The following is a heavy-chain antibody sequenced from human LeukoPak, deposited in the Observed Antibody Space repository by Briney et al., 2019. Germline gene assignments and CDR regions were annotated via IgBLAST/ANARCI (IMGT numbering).Heavy chain of an antibody. J-gene: IGHJ5*02. V-gene: IGHV4-4*07. D-gene: IGHD6-19*01. CDR3: ARTRMAGTGGWFDP. CDR1: GGSISSYY. CDR2: IYTSGST. Sequence: SETPSLTCTVSGGSISSYYWSWIRQPAGKGLEWIGRIYTSGSTNYNPSLKSRVTMSVDTSKNQFSLKLSSVTAADTAVYYCARTRMAGTGGWFDPWGQGTLVTVSS.